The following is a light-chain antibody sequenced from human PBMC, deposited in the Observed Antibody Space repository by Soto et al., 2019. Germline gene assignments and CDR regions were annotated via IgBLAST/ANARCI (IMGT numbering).Light chain of an antibody. CDR3: QTWATGIRV. CDR2: VDSEGSH. J-gene: IGLJ3*02. CDR1: SGHSTYA. Sequence: QPVLTQSPSASASLGASVRLTCTLSSGHSTYAIAWLQHRPEKGPRYLMKVDSEGSHTKGDGVPDRFSGSSSGADRYLTISSLQSEDEADYYCQTWATGIRVFGGGTQLTVL. V-gene: IGLV4-69*01.